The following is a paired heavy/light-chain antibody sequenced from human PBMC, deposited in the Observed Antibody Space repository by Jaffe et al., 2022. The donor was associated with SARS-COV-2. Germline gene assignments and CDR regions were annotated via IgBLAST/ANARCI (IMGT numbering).Light chain of an antibody. CDR2: KAS. CDR3: QQYSSNLPVT. CDR1: QSISSW. V-gene: IGKV1-5*03. Sequence: DIQMTQSPSTLSASVGDRVTITCRASQSISSWLAWYQQKAGKAPNLLISKASSLQSGVPSRFSGSGSGTEFSLTISSLRPDDFATYYCQQYSSNLPVTFGGGTKVEFK. J-gene: IGKJ4*01.
Heavy chain of an antibody. CDR2: IFYNGVT. J-gene: IGHJ2*01. CDR3: ARQIAVAFYFDL. CDR1: GGSISSGDYY. D-gene: IGHD6-19*01. V-gene: IGHV4-31*03. Sequence: QVQLQEAGPGLVAPSQTLSLTCTASGGSISSGDYYWSWIRQYPGKGLEWIGYIFYNGVTYYNPSLKSRITISVDTSKNQFSLKMSSVTAADTAMYYCARQIAVAFYFDLWGRGSLVTVSS.